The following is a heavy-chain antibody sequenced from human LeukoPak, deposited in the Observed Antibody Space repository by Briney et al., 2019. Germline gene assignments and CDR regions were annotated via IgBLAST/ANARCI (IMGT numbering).Heavy chain of an antibody. Sequence: GGSLRLSCAASGFTFSSYSMNWVRQAPGKGPEWVSSISSSSSYIYYADSVKGRFTISRDNAKNSLYLQMNSLRAEDTAVYYCARALGYCSSTSCQNYYYYGMDVWGQGTTVTVSS. D-gene: IGHD2-2*01. CDR2: ISSSSSYI. V-gene: IGHV3-21*01. CDR3: ARALGYCSSTSCQNYYYYGMDV. CDR1: GFTFSSYS. J-gene: IGHJ6*02.